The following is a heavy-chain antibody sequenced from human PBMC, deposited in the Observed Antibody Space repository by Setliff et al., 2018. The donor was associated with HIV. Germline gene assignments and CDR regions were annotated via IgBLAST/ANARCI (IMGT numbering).Heavy chain of an antibody. D-gene: IGHD1-26*01. V-gene: IGHV4-61*02. CDR1: GGSINSGAYL. Sequence: PSETLSLTCTVSGGSINSGAYLWAWIRQPAGKGLEWIGRIFRAGNANYNPSLKSRAILSVDTSQNQFSLKLNNVTAADTAIYYCAREHYHCVVGYDYYYGIDGWGQGNTVTVS. J-gene: IGHJ6*02. CDR3: AREHYHCVVGYDYYYGIDG. CDR2: IFRAGNA.